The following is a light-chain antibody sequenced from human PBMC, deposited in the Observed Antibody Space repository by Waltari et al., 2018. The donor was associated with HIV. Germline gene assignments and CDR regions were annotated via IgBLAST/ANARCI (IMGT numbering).Light chain of an antibody. V-gene: IGKV3-11*01. CDR3: QQRKYLYT. CDR2: GVS. CDR1: QTVSTF. J-gene: IGKJ2*01. Sequence: EIVLTQSPATLSLSPGETATLPCRASQTVSTFLAWYQQKPGHSPRLLISGVSARAPGIPVRFSGSGSETDFTLTISGLEPDDFAVYFCQQRKYLYTFGQGTKVEI.